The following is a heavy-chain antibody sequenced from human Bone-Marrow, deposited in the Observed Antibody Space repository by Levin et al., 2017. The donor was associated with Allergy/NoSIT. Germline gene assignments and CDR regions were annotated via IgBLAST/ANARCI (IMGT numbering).Heavy chain of an antibody. V-gene: IGHV7-4-1*02. D-gene: IGHD2-15*01. J-gene: IGHJ4*02. Sequence: ASVKVSCKASGHMFTHYAINWVRQAPGQGLEWMGWINTNSGNPTYAQGFTGRFVVYLDTSVSTAYLLISSLQAEDTAVYYCARESYRCSGGSCFFDSWGQGTLVTVSP. CDR2: INTNSGNP. CDR3: ARESYRCSGGSCFFDS. CDR1: GHMFTHYA.